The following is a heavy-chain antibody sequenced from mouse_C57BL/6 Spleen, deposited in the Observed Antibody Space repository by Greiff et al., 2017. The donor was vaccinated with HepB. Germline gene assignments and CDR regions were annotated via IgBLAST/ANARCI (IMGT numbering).Heavy chain of an antibody. CDR2: ISSGSSTI. J-gene: IGHJ3*01. V-gene: IGHV5-17*01. Sequence: VESGGGLVKPGGSLQLSCAASGFTFSDYGMHWVRQAPEKGLEWVAYISSGSSTIYYADTVKGRFTISRDNAKNTLFLQMTSLRSEDTAMYYCARGNYWFAYWGQGTLVTVSA. CDR3: ARGNYWFAY. D-gene: IGHD1-3*01. CDR1: GFTFSDYG.